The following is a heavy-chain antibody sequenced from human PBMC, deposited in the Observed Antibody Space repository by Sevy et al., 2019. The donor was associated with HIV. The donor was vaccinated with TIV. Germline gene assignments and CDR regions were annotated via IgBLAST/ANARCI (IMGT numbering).Heavy chain of an antibody. Sequence: GGSLRLSCATSGFTFSSNLMTWVRQAPGKGLEWVANVKQDMSEKYYADSVKGRFTISRDNAKNSLYLEMNSLRAEDTAVYYCARAQQITMLVVIGGLYFDFWGQGTLVTVSS. CDR3: ARAQQITMLVVIGGLYFDF. V-gene: IGHV3-7*01. CDR2: VKQDMSEK. D-gene: IGHD3-22*01. CDR1: GFTFSSNL. J-gene: IGHJ4*02.